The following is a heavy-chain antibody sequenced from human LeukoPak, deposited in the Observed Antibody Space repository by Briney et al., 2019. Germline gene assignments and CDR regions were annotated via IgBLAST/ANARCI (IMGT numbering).Heavy chain of an antibody. J-gene: IGHJ4*02. CDR2: IYHSGST. Sequence: SETLSLTCTVSGYSISSGYYWGWIRQPPGKGLEWVGSIYHSGSTYYNPSLKSRVTISVDTSKNQFSLKPSSVTAADTAVCYCARRGYSSDFDYWGQGTLVTVSS. D-gene: IGHD5-18*01. CDR1: GYSISSGYY. CDR3: ARRGYSSDFDY. V-gene: IGHV4-38-2*02.